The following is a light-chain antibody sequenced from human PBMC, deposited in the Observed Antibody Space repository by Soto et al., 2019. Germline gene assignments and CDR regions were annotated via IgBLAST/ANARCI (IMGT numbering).Light chain of an antibody. Sequence: ELVLTQSPGTLSLSPGERATLSCRASQSVGSSYLAWYQHKPGQAPRLLIYGASNRATGIPDRFSGSGSGTDFTLTISSLETEDFAVYYCQEYGSSRTFGQGTKVEIK. V-gene: IGKV3-20*01. CDR1: QSVGSSY. CDR2: GAS. CDR3: QEYGSSRT. J-gene: IGKJ1*01.